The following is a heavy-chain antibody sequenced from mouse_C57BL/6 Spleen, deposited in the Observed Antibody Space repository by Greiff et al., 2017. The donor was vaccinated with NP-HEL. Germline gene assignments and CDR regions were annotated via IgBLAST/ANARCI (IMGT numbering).Heavy chain of an antibody. CDR3: ARSSTAQATFAY. CDR2: IRNKANGYTT. V-gene: IGHV7-3*01. J-gene: IGHJ3*01. CDR1: GFTFTAYY. D-gene: IGHD3-2*02. Sequence: EVQGVESGGGLVQPGGSLSLSCAASGFTFTAYYMSWVRQPPGKALEWLGFIRNKANGYTTEYSASVKGRFTISRDNSQSILYIQMNALSAVDSATYYVARSSTAQATFAYWGQGTLVTVSA.